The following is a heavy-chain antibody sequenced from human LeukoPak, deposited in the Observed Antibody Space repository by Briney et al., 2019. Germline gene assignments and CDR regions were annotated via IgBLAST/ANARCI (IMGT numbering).Heavy chain of an antibody. CDR1: GFTFSDYY. V-gene: IGHV3-11*01. Sequence: PGGSLRLSCAASGFTFSDYYMSWIRQAPGKGLEWVSYISSSGSTIYYADSVKGRFTISRDNAKNSLYLQMNSLRAEDTAVYYCASLEMATIANDYWGQETLVTVSS. D-gene: IGHD5-24*01. CDR3: ASLEMATIANDY. CDR2: ISSSGSTI. J-gene: IGHJ4*02.